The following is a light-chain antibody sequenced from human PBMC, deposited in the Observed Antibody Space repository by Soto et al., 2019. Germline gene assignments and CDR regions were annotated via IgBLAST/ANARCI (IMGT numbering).Light chain of an antibody. CDR2: DAS. CDR1: QTISTW. Sequence: DIQVTQSPPTLSASVGDRVTITCRASQTISTWMAWYQQKPGKAPKLLIYDASTSESGVPSRFSGSGSGTEFTLTISSLQPDDFATYYCQQYNSYSPFGQGTQLEIK. J-gene: IGKJ5*01. CDR3: QQYNSYSP. V-gene: IGKV1-5*01.